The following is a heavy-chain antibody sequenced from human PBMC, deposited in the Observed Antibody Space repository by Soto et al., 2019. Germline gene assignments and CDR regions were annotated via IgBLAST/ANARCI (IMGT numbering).Heavy chain of an antibody. J-gene: IGHJ4*02. CDR2: ISLYNGNT. CDR3: AIYHLELFRFDY. V-gene: IGHV1-18*04. CDR1: GYTFIDYF. Sequence: GASVKVSCKASGYTFIDYFIQWVRQAPGQGLEWMGWISLYNGNTNYAQQFQGRVTMTTDTSTSTAYMELRSLRSDDTAMYFCAIYHLELFRFDYWGQGTLVTVSS. D-gene: IGHD2-2*01.